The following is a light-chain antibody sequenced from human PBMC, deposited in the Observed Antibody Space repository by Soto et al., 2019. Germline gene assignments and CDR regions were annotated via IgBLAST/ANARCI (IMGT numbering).Light chain of an antibody. Sequence: EIVLTQSPATLSVSPGERVTLSCRASQSISNNLAGYQHKPGRAPRVLIYDASTRATGVPGRFSGTGSGTDCTLTSSRLQSADFAVYDEQEYNNCPPKHTVGQETKLEIK. V-gene: IGKV3-15*01. CDR2: DAS. J-gene: IGKJ2*01. CDR1: QSISNN. CDR3: QEYNNCPPKHT.